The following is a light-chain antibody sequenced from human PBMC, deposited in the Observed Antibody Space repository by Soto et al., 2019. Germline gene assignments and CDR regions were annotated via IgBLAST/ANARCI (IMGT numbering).Light chain of an antibody. CDR1: SSDVGGYNY. Sequence: QSALTQPASVSGSPGQSITISCTGTSSDVGGYNYVSWYQQHPDKAPKFMIYDVSNRPSGVSNRFSGSKSGNTASLTISGLQAEDEADYYCSSYTNSGTLVVFGGGTKLTVL. J-gene: IGLJ2*01. CDR3: SSYTNSGTLVV. V-gene: IGLV2-14*01. CDR2: DVS.